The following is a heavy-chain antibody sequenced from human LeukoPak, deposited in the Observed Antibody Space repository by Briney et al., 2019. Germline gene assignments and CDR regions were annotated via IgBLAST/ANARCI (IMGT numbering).Heavy chain of an antibody. D-gene: IGHD3-10*01. CDR2: ISPDSGDT. J-gene: IGHJ5*02. CDR1: GYTFRDYY. V-gene: IGHV1-2*02. Sequence: ASVKVSCKSSGYTFRDYYIHWVRQAPGQGLEWMGWISPDSGDTNFAQKFQGRVTMTRDTSIRTVYMELSRLRSDDTAIYYCAAGGYYSFLVSWGQGTLVTVSS. CDR3: AAGGYYSFLVS.